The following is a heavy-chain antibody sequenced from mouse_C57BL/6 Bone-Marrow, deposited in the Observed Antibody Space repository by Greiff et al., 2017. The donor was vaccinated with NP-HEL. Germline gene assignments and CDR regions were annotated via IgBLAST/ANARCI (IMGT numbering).Heavy chain of an antibody. D-gene: IGHD2-3*01. J-gene: IGHJ4*01. CDR3: ARNGGWLLRHYYAMDY. Sequence: EVNVVESGGGLVKPGGSLKLSCAASGFTFSDYGMHWVRQAPEKGLEWVAYISSGSSTIYYADTVKGRFTISRDNAKNTLFLQMTSLRSEDTAMYYCARNGGWLLRHYYAMDYWGQGTSVTVSS. CDR2: ISSGSSTI. CDR1: GFTFSDYG. V-gene: IGHV5-17*01.